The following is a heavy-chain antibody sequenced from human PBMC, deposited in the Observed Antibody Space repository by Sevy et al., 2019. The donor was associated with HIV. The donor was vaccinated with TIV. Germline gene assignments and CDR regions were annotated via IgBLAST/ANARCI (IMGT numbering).Heavy chain of an antibody. CDR3: AKGMQFSFMLSQVPLTAFES. D-gene: IGHD3-16*02. CDR1: GGTFSNHI. J-gene: IGHJ4*02. V-gene: IGHV1-69*13. CDR2: ILPVFGTT. Sequence: ASVKVSCQTSGGTFSNHIINWVRQAPGHEFEWVGGILPVFGTTNYPQRFRGRVTFAADDSTRTHYMELSSLRSDDTAFYYCAKGMQFSFMLSQVPLTAFESWGQGTLVTVSS.